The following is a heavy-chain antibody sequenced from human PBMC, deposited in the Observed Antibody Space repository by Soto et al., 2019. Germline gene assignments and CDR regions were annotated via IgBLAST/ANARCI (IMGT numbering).Heavy chain of an antibody. J-gene: IGHJ4*02. CDR1: GFTFSSSA. CDR3: VKAISGYNALLDH. V-gene: IGHV3-23*01. CDR2: ISGSGSST. Sequence: GGSLRLSCAASGFTFSSSAMNWVRQAPGKGLEWVSVISGSGSSTYYADSVKGRFTISRDNSKNTLYVQMNSLRAEDTGVYYCVKAISGYNALLDHWGQGTRVTVSA. D-gene: IGHD1-20*01.